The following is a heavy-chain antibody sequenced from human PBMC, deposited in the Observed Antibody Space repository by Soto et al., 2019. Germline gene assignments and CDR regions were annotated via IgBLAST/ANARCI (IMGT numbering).Heavy chain of an antibody. V-gene: IGHV5-51*01. J-gene: IGHJ6*03. Sequence: PGESLKISCKGSGYSFTTYWIGWVRQVPGKGLEWMGIIYPGDSDTRYSPSFQGQVTISADKSISTAYLQWSSLKASDTAMYYCARQKEARQQPENYYYYYYMDVWGKGTTVTVSS. CDR3: ARQKEARQQPENYYYYYYMDV. D-gene: IGHD6-13*01. CDR2: IYPGDSDT. CDR1: GYSFTTYW.